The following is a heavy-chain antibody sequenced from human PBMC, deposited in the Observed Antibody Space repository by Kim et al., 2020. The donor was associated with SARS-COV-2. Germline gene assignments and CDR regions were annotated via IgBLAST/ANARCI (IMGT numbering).Heavy chain of an antibody. D-gene: IGHD3-16*01. V-gene: IGHV6-1*01. J-gene: IGHJ4*02. Sequence: SQTLSLTCVISGDSLSGISSAWSWIRQSPSRGLEWLGRTYYRSMWYTDYAASLRGRITINPDTSKNQFSLQLNSVTPEDTAVYYCARGGHDFIWGIQYPFDYWGQGTLVTVSS. CDR3: ARGGHDFIWGIQYPFDY. CDR1: GDSLSGISSA. CDR2: TYYRSMWYT.